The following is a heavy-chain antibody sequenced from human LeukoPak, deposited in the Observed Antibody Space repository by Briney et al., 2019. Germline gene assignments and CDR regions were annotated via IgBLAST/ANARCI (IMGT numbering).Heavy chain of an antibody. Sequence: GGSLRLSCAASGFTFSSYAMSWVRQAPGKGLEWVANIKQDGSEKYYVDSVKGRFTISRDNAKNSLYLQMNSLRAEDTAVYYCARAGGLYCSSTSCYDYWGQGTLVTVSS. CDR1: GFTFSSYA. J-gene: IGHJ4*02. V-gene: IGHV3-7*01. CDR2: IKQDGSEK. D-gene: IGHD2-2*01. CDR3: ARAGGLYCSSTSCYDY.